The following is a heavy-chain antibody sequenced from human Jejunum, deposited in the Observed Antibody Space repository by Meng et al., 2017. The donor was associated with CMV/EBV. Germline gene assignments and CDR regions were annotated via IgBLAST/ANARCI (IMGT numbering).Heavy chain of an antibody. CDR1: GYTFIDYL. D-gene: IGHD5-18*01. Sequence: SCKASGYTFIDYLVPWVRQAPGHGLEWMGLINPSDGSTRHPQKFQGRVTVTRDTSTDTVYMELSGLRSEDTAMYYCAREKYNTAMDYWGQGTLVTVSS. V-gene: IGHV1-46*01. J-gene: IGHJ4*02. CDR3: AREKYNTAMDY. CDR2: INPSDGST.